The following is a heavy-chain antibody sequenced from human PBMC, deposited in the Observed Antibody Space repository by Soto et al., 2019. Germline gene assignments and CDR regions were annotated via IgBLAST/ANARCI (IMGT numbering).Heavy chain of an antibody. J-gene: IGHJ5*02. V-gene: IGHV4-30-2*01. CDR2: IYHSGST. Sequence: PSETLSLTCAVSGGSISIGGYSWSGIRQPPGKGLEWIGYIYHSGSTYYNPSLKSRVTISVDRSKNQFSLKLSSVTAADTAVYYCARVSGYGETNWFDPWGQGTLVTVSS. CDR3: ARVSGYGETNWFDP. CDR1: GGSISIGGYS. D-gene: IGHD5-12*01.